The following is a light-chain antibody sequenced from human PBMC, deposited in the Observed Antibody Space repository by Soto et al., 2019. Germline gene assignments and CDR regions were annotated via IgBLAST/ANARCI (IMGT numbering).Light chain of an antibody. CDR3: QQYGSSPPIT. V-gene: IGKV3-20*01. CDR2: GAS. Sequence: EIGLTQSPGTLSLSPGERATLSCRASQSVSSSYLAWYQQKPGQSPRLLIYGASSRATGIPDRFSGSGSGTDFTLTISRLEPEDFEVYYCQQYGSSPPITFGQGTRLEIK. CDR1: QSVSSSY. J-gene: IGKJ5*01.